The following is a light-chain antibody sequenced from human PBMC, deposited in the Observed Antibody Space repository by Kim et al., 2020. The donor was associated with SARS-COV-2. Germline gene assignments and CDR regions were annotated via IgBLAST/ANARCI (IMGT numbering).Light chain of an antibody. CDR2: KAS. J-gene: IGKJ2*01. Sequence: DIQMTQSPSTLSASIGDRVAISCRASQNINDYLAWYQQKPGRAPKLLIYKASSLETDVPSRFSGSGFGTTFTLTIQGLQPDDFATYYCQHYQSFPYTFGQGTKLEI. CDR1: QNINDY. V-gene: IGKV1-5*03. CDR3: QHYQSFPYT.